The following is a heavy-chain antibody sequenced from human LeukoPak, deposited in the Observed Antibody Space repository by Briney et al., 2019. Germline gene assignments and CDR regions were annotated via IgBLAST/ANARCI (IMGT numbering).Heavy chain of an antibody. D-gene: IGHD2/OR15-2a*01. J-gene: IGHJ6*04. CDR3: ARGNSGYYYGMDV. V-gene: IGHV4-59*01. Sequence: PSETLSLTCTVSGGSISSYYWSWIRQPPGKGLEWIGYIYYSGTTNYNPSLKSRVTISIDTSKSQFSLKLNSVTAADTAVYYCARGNSGYYYGMDVWGKGTTVTVSS. CDR2: IYYSGTT. CDR1: GGSISSYY.